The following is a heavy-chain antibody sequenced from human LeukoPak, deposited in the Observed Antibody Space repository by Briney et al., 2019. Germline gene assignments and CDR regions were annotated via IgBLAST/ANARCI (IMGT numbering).Heavy chain of an antibody. CDR1: GYTFTSYD. D-gene: IGHD5-12*01. V-gene: IGHV1-8*01. CDR3: AIASVATTSYYFYMDV. CDR2: MNPNSGNT. Sequence: GASVRVSCKASGYTFTSYDINWVRQAPGQGLEWMGWMNPNSGNTGYAQKFQGKVTMTRNTSISTAYMELSSLRSEDTAVYYCAIASVATTSYYFYMDVWGKGTTVTISS. J-gene: IGHJ6*03.